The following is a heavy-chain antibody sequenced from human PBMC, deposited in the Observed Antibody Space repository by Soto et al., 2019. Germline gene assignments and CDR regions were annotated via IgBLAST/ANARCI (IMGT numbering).Heavy chain of an antibody. J-gene: IGHJ6*02. V-gene: IGHV3-30-3*01. D-gene: IGHD3-3*01. CDR1: GFTFSSYA. Sequence: GGSLRLSCAASGFTFSSYAMHWVRQAPGKGLEWVAVISYDGSNKYYADSVKVRFTISRDNSNNTQYLQMNSLRAEDTAVYYCARVLAGFLEWLRSDYYYGMDVWGHGTTATVSS. CDR3: ARVLAGFLEWLRSDYYYGMDV. CDR2: ISYDGSNK.